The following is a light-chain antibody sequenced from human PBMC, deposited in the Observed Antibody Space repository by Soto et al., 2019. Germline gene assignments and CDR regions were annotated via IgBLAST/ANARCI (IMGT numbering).Light chain of an antibody. CDR3: CSYAGSSTFAFYV. J-gene: IGLJ1*01. CDR2: MVS. V-gene: IGLV2-23*02. CDR1: SSDVGNYNY. Sequence: QSALTQPASVSGSPGQSITISCTGTSSDVGNYNYVSWYQQYPGRVPKLLIYMVSNRPSGVSNRFSGSKSGNTASLTISGLQAEDEADYYCCSYAGSSTFAFYVFGTGTKLTVL.